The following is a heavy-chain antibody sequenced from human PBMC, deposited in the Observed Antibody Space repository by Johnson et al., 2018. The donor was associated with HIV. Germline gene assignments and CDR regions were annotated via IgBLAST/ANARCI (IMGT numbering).Heavy chain of an antibody. J-gene: IGHJ3*02. V-gene: IGHV3-30*03. CDR3: ARDNGAVAGPEGAFDI. CDR1: GFTFSNYD. D-gene: IGHD6-19*01. Sequence: QVQLVESGGGVVQPGRSLRLSCAASGFTFSNYDIHWVRQPPGKGLEWVAVISSDGSNKYYFDSVKGRFTISRDNSKNTLYLQMNSLRPEDTAVYYCARDNGAVAGPEGAFDIWGQGTMVTVSS. CDR2: ISSDGSNK.